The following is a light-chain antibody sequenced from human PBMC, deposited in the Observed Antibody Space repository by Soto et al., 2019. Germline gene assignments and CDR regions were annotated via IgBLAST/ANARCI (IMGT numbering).Light chain of an antibody. J-gene: IGKJ1*01. CDR2: DAS. Sequence: EIVMTQSPATLSVSPGERATLSCRASQSVGSNLAWYQLKPGQAPRLLISDASIRATGIPARFSGSGSGTEFTLSISSLQSEDFAVYYCQQYNSGPRTFGQGTKVEVK. V-gene: IGKV3-15*01. CDR3: QQYNSGPRT. CDR1: QSVGSN.